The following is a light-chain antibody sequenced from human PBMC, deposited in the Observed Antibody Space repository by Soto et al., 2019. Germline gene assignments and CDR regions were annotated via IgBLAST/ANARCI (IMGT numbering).Light chain of an antibody. Sequence: QSVLTQPAAVSGSTGQSITISCTGTSSDVGYYNLVSWYQQHPGKAPKLIIYEVNKRPSRFSNRFSGSKSGNTASLTISGLQAEDEADYYCCSYAGSTTHYVFGNGTKVTVL. CDR2: EVN. CDR3: CSYAGSTTHYV. V-gene: IGLV2-23*02. J-gene: IGLJ1*01. CDR1: SSDVGYYNL.